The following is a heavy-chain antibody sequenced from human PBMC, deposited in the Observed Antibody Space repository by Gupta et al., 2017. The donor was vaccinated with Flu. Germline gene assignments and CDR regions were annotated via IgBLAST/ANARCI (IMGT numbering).Heavy chain of an antibody. V-gene: IGHV3-23*01. CDR2: ISGSGRAT. D-gene: IGHD4/OR15-4a*01. Sequence: EVQLLESGGGLVQPGGSLRLSCAACGFPFSTYDLRWVRQAPGTGMVWVSTISGSGRATYYADSVKGRFTISRDNSKNTLFLQISSLRAEDTSTYYCAKGGRLYYFDYWGQGTLVTVSS. CDR1: GFPFSTYD. CDR3: AKGGRLYYFDY. J-gene: IGHJ4*02.